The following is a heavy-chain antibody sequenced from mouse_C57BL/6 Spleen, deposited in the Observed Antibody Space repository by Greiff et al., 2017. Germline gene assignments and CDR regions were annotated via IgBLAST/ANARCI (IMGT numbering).Heavy chain of an antibody. D-gene: IGHD2-3*01. J-gene: IGHJ1*03. Sequence: QVQLQQSGAELVRPGASVTLSCKASGYTFTDYEMHWVKQTPVHGLEWIGAIDPETGGTAYNQKFKGKAILTADKSSSTAYMELLRLTSEDSAVYYCTGGYYVNCYFDVWGTGTTVTVSS. CDR3: TGGYYVNCYFDV. V-gene: IGHV1-15*01. CDR1: GYTFTDYE. CDR2: IDPETGGT.